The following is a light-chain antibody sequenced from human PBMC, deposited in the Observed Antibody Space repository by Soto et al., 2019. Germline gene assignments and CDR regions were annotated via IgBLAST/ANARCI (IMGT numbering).Light chain of an antibody. Sequence: AIQMTQSPFSLSASVGDRVSIACRASQAIENNLGWFQQKPGKAPKLLIYAASTLHTGVPSRFSGSGSGTDFTLTISSLQPEDFAVYYCLQNHDYPRTFGQGTKLEIK. CDR1: QAIENN. CDR3: LQNHDYPRT. V-gene: IGKV1-6*01. J-gene: IGKJ2*01. CDR2: AAS.